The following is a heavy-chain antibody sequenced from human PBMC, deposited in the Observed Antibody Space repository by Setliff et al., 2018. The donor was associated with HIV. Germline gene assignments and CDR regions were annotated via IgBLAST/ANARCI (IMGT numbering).Heavy chain of an antibody. J-gene: IGHJ4*02. CDR2: IYASGST. D-gene: IGHD6-19*01. V-gene: IGHV4-59*08. CDR1: GGSTSSYF. Sequence: SETLSLTCTVSGGSTSSYFWSWIRQSPGKGLEWIGYIYASGSTNYSPSLKSRVTISVDTSKNQFSLKLKSVTAADTAVYFCARHVYSSGWGYVYHLDSWGQGTLVTV. CDR3: ARHVYSSGWGYVYHLDS.